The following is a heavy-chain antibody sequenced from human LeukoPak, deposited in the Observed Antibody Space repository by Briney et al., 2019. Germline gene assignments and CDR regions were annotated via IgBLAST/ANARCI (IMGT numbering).Heavy chain of an antibody. V-gene: IGHV3-33*01. CDR2: IWYDGSNK. CDR3: ARGVYGSGSYPPNHFDY. J-gene: IGHJ4*02. D-gene: IGHD3-10*01. CDR1: GFTFSTYG. Sequence: GGSLRLSCVASGFTFSTYGMHWVRQAPGKGLEWVAVIWYDGSNKYYADSVKGRFTISRDNSKNTLYLQMNSLRAEDTAVYYCARGVYGSGSYPPNHFDYWGQGTLVTVSS.